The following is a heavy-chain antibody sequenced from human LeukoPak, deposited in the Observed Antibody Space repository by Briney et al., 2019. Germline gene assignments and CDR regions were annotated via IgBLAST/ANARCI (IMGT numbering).Heavy chain of an antibody. CDR1: GFSFTNYW. D-gene: IGHD2/OR15-2a*01. J-gene: IGHJ4*02. V-gene: IGHV5-51*01. CDR3: ATQSTTTGWFF. CDR2: INPSDSDT. Sequence: PGESLKISCRDSGFSFTNYWIGWVRQMPGKGLEWMGIINPSDSDTRYSPSFQGQVTISVDKSITTAYLQWSSLKASDTAMYYCATQSTTTGWFFWGQGTLVTVSS.